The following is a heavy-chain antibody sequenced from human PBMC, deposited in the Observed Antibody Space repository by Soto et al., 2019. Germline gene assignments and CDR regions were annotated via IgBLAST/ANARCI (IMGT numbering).Heavy chain of an antibody. CDR2: ISSSSSTI. Sequence: GGSLRLSCAASGFTFSSYSMNWVRQAPGKGLEWVSYISSSSSTIYYADSVKGRFTISRDNAKNSLYLQMNSLRAEDTAVYYCARDNKGTRPKLRFLKGTNWFDLWGQGTLVTVSS. CDR1: GFTFSSYS. J-gene: IGHJ5*02. D-gene: IGHD3-3*01. V-gene: IGHV3-48*01. CDR3: ARDNKGTRPKLRFLKGTNWFDL.